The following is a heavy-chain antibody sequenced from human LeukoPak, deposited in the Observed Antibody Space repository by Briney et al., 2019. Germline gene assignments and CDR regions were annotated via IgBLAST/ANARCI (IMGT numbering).Heavy chain of an antibody. D-gene: IGHD1-26*01. V-gene: IGHV3-30*02. CDR2: IRYDESKK. Sequence: GGSLRLSCAASGFTFNYYGMHWVRQAPGKGLEWVAFIRYDESKKFYGDSVKGRFTISRDNSKNTLYLQMNSLRTEDTAVYYCAKSHLPNAYSGTYYCDYWGQGTLVTASS. CDR3: AKSHLPNAYSGTYYCDY. CDR1: GFTFNYYG. J-gene: IGHJ4*02.